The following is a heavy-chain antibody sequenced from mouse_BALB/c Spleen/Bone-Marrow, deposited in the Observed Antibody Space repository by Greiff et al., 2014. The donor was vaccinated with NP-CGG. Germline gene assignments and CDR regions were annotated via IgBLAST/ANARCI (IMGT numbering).Heavy chain of an antibody. J-gene: IGHJ3*01. CDR3: TTYFY. Sequence: VQLKDSGTVLARPGASVKMSCKASGYNFTNYWMHWVKQRPGQGLEWIGAIYPGNSDTSYSQKFKGKATLTAVTSASTAYMDLSGLTNEDSAVYYCTTYFYWGQGTLVIVSA. CDR2: IYPGNSDT. D-gene: IGHD6-5*01. V-gene: IGHV1-5*01. CDR1: GYNFTNYW.